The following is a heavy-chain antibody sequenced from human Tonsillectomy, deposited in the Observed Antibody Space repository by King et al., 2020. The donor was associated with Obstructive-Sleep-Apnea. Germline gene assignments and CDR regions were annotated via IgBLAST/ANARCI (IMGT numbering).Heavy chain of an antibody. V-gene: IGHV4-39*01. CDR1: GASIGTTSFY. J-gene: IGHJ3*01. CDR2: IIYTGTT. Sequence: LPLQESGPGLVKPSETLSLTCTVSGASIGTTSFYWGWIRPSPGKGLEWIGTIIYTGTTSYNPSLKSRLTMSVDTSKNQFSLSLRSVTAADTAVYYCARSLVLAYDVWGQGAMVTVSS. CDR3: ARSLVLAYDV.